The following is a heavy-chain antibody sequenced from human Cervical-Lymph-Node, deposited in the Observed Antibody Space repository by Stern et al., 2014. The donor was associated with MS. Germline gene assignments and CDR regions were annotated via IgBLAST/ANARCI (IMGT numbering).Heavy chain of an antibody. CDR3: ARGTLAAAGTGAGYFDY. CDR2: IYYSGST. J-gene: IGHJ4*02. D-gene: IGHD6-13*01. V-gene: IGHV4-59*01. Sequence: QLQLQASGPGLVKPSETLSLTCTVSGGSISSYYCSWIRQPPGKGLEWIGYIYYSGSTNYNPSLKSRVTISVDTSKNQFSLKLSSVTAADTAVYYCARGTLAAAGTGAGYFDYWGQGTLVTVSS. CDR1: GGSISSYY.